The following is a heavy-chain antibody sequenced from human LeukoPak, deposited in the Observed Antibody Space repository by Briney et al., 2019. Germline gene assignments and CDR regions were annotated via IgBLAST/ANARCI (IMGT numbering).Heavy chain of an antibody. D-gene: IGHD3-10*01. CDR3: ARDKQCGELLGYFDY. V-gene: IGHV1-18*01. CDR1: GYTFTSYG. J-gene: IGHJ4*02. Sequence: ASVKVSCKASGYTFTSYGISWLRQAPGQGLEWMGWINNYNGNTKYTQKFQGRVTMTADTSTSTAYMELRSLRSDDTAVYYCARDKQCGELLGYFDYWGQGTLVTVSS. CDR2: INNYNGNT.